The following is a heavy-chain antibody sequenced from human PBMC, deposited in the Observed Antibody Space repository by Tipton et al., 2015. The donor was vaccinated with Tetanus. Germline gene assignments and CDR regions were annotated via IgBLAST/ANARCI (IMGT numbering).Heavy chain of an antibody. CDR2: LYFSGRT. CDR1: GGSISSGNYY. CDR3: ARHESLVGGSYDY. J-gene: IGHJ4*02. Sequence: GLVKPSETLSLTCTVSGGSISSGNYYWGWIRQPPGKGLEWIGSLYFSGRTYYSPPLKSRVTISGHTSNNQFSLKLTSVTAADSAVYYCARHESLVGGSYDYWGQGTLVTVSS. V-gene: IGHV4-39*01. D-gene: IGHD3-10*01.